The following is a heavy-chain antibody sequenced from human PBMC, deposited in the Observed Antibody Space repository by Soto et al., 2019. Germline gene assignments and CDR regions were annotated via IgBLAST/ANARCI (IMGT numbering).Heavy chain of an antibody. J-gene: IGHJ4*02. Sequence: QVQLVQSWAEVKKPGASVKVSCKTSGYTFTSYDIHWVRQATGQGLEWMGWMNPNNGYTDYAQKFQGRVTMTRDTSLSTAYMELSSLTSDDTAVYYCARGRGWRDYWGQGTLVTVSS. CDR1: GYTFTSYD. V-gene: IGHV1-8*01. CDR3: ARGRGWRDY. D-gene: IGHD6-19*01. CDR2: MNPNNGYT.